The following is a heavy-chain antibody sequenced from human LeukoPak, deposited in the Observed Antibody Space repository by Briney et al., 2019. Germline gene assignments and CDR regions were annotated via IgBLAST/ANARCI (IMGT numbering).Heavy chain of an antibody. Sequence: GGSLRLSCAASGFTFSSYGMHWVRQAPGKGLEWVAAISYDGSNKYYADSVKGRFTISRDNSKNTLYLQMNSLRAEDTAVYYCAKDGSGSPPYYFDYWGQGTLVTVSS. CDR1: GFTFSSYG. CDR2: ISYDGSNK. V-gene: IGHV3-30*18. D-gene: IGHD1-26*01. J-gene: IGHJ4*02. CDR3: AKDGSGSPPYYFDY.